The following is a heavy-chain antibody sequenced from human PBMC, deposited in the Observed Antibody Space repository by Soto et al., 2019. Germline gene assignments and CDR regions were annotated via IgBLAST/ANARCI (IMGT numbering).Heavy chain of an antibody. CDR3: ARGLLRFLEWLAYGMDV. Sequence: QVQLVESGGGVVQPGRSLRLSCAASGFTFSSYAMHWVRQAPGKGLEWVAVISYDGSNKYYADSVKGRFTISRDNSKNTLYLQMHSLKSEATAVYYCARGLLRFLEWLAYGMDVWGHGTTVTVSS. D-gene: IGHD3-3*01. V-gene: IGHV3-30-3*01. J-gene: IGHJ6*02. CDR2: ISYDGSNK. CDR1: GFTFSSYA.